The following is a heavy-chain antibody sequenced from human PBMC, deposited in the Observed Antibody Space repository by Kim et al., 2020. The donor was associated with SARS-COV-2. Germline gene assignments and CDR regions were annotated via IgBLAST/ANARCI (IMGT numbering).Heavy chain of an antibody. V-gene: IGHV4-39*01. J-gene: IGHJ3*02. CDR3: ARLSVRGIIIAMFKCFDI. CDR2: ISSGGSA. CDR1: GDSLSGSSYQ. D-gene: IGHD3-10*01. Sequence: SETLSLICSVSGDSLSGSSYQWGWIRQPPGKGLEWIGSISSGGSAYYSPSLKSRVTLSVDTSKGKFSLNLTSVTATDTAVYYCARLSVRGIIIAMFKCFDIWGQGTVVTVSS.